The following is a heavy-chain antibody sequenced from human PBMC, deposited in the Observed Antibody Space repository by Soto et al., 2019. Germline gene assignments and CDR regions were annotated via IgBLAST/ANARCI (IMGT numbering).Heavy chain of an antibody. J-gene: IGHJ4*02. V-gene: IGHV6-1*01. CDR3: ARGRWSTFDY. CDR1: GDSVSSNHIA. D-gene: IGHD2-15*01. CDR2: TYYRSKWYN. Sequence: PTLLLPWAISGDSVSSNHIAWNLLRQSPWRGLEWLGRTYYRSKWYNEYAVSVRSRITSNLDTSNNQFSLQLNCVTPEDTAVYYCARGRWSTFDYWGQGAQVPVSS.